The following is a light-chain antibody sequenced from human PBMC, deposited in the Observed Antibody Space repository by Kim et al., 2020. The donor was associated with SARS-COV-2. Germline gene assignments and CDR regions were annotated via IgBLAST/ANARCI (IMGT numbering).Light chain of an antibody. CDR2: GNS. Sequence: RVTISCTGSSSNSGAGYDVHWYQQLPGTAPILLIYGNSNRPSGVPDRFSGSKSGTSASLAITGLQAEDEADYYCQSYDSSLSGWVFGGGTQLTVL. V-gene: IGLV1-40*01. J-gene: IGLJ3*02. CDR1: SSNSGAGYD. CDR3: QSYDSSLSGWV.